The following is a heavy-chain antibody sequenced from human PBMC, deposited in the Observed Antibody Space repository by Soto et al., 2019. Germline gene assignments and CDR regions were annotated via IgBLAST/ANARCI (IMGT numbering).Heavy chain of an antibody. CDR3: ARQLPSVVEN. V-gene: IGHV1-8*01. D-gene: IGHD1-1*01. J-gene: IGHJ4*02. CDR2: MNPNSGNT. CDR1: GYTFTSYD. Sequence: QVQLVQSGAEVKKPGASVKVSCKASGYTFTSYDVNWVRQATGQGLEWMGWMNPNSGNTGYAQKFQGRVTMTRNTASRTASMELTGLRSEAIAMYNSARQLPSVVENWCQGTRVCVSS.